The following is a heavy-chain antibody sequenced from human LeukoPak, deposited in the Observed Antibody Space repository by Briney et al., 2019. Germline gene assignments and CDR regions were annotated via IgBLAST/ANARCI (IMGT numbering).Heavy chain of an antibody. D-gene: IGHD3-10*01. V-gene: IGHV4-4*07. CDR3: ARDRGSDGSDQLDP. J-gene: IGHJ5*02. Sequence: SETLSLTCTVSGVSISTYHWTWIRQPAGKGLEWIGRISGSGSTIYNPSLKSRVTMSLDMSNNHFSLKMSSVTAADTAVYYCARDRGSDGSDQLDPWGQGILVIVSS. CDR1: GVSISTYH. CDR2: ISGSGST.